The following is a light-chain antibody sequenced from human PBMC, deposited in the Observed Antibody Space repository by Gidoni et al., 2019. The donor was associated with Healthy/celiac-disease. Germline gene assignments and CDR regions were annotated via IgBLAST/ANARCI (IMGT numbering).Light chain of an antibody. CDR1: QSVSSSY. J-gene: IGKJ1*01. V-gene: IGKV3-20*01. Sequence: VLTPSPGTLSSSPGERATLSCRASQSVSSSYLAWYQQKPGQAPRLLIYGASSRATVIPDSSSGSWSGTDFTLTSSRLEPEDFTFYYCQQYGSSGTFGQGTKVEIK. CDR2: GAS. CDR3: QQYGSSGT.